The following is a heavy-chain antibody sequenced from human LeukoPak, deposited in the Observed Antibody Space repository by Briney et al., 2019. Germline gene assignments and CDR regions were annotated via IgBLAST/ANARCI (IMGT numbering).Heavy chain of an antibody. D-gene: IGHD5-24*01. CDR1: GGSISSGFYY. J-gene: IGHJ4*02. CDR3: ARGVGDGYNFGY. V-gene: IGHV4-61*02. CDR2: IYTSGST. Sequence: SQTLSLTCSVSGGSISSGFYYWSWIRQPAGKGLEWIGRIYTSGSTNYNPSLKSRVTISVDTSKSQFSLKLTSVTAADTAVYYCARGVGDGYNFGYWGQGTLVTVSS.